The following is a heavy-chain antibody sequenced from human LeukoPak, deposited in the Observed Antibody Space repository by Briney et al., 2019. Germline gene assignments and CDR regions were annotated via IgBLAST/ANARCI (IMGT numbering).Heavy chain of an antibody. CDR3: ARVSGALLWFGELVSYYFDY. D-gene: IGHD3-10*01. CDR2: IRYDGSNK. J-gene: IGHJ4*02. Sequence: PGGSLRLSCAASGFTFSSYGMHWVRRAPGKGLDWVAFIRYDGSNKYYADSVKGRFTISRDNAKNSLYLQMNSLRAEDTAVYYCARVSGALLWFGELVSYYFDYWGQGTLVTVSS. CDR1: GFTFSSYG. V-gene: IGHV3-30*02.